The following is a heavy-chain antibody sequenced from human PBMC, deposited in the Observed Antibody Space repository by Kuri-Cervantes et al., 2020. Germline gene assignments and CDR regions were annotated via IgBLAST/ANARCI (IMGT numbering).Heavy chain of an antibody. V-gene: IGHV3-23*01. D-gene: IGHD6-13*01. CDR2: ISGSGGST. CDR3: AKEDINIAAGPDY. Sequence: GESLKISCAASGFTFSSYATSWVRQAPGKGLEWVSAISGSGGSTYYADSVKGRFTISRDNSKNTLYLQMNSLRAEDTAVYYCAKEDINIAAGPDYWGQGTLVTVSS. J-gene: IGHJ4*02. CDR1: GFTFSSYA.